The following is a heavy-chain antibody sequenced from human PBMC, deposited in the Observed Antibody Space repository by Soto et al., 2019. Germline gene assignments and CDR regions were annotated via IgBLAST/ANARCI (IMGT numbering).Heavy chain of an antibody. CDR1: GGSISSGGYY. CDR2: IYYSGST. CDR3: VRTARQGAVAPHWFDR. D-gene: IGHD2-21*02. Sequence: SETLSLTCTVSGGSISSGGYYWSWIRQHPGKGLEWIGYIYYSGSTYYNPSLMSRLTISVDTSKNQFSLKLTSVTAAETAVYYCVRTARQGAVAPHWFDRWGQGTQVTVSS. V-gene: IGHV4-30-4*08. J-gene: IGHJ5*02.